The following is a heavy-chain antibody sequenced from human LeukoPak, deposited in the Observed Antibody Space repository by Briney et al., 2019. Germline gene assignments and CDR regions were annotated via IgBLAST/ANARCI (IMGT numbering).Heavy chain of an antibody. CDR2: ISGSGGST. V-gene: IGHV3-23*01. Sequence: GGSLRLSCVVSGFTFSRYWMSWVRQAPGKGLEWVSAISGSGGSTYYADSVKGRFTISRDNSKNTLYLQMNSLRAEDTAVYYCARGRLVDTAMVPFDYWGQGTLVTVSS. J-gene: IGHJ4*02. CDR3: ARGRLVDTAMVPFDY. D-gene: IGHD5-18*01. CDR1: GFTFSRYW.